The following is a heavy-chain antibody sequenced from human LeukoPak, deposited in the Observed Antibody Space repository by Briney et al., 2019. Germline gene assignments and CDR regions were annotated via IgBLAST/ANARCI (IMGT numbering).Heavy chain of an antibody. D-gene: IGHD3-22*01. V-gene: IGHV1-46*01. J-gene: IGHJ1*01. CDR1: GYTFTSYY. Sequence: ASVKVSCKASGYTFTSYYMHWVRQAPGQGLEWMGIINPSGGSTSYAQKLQGRVTMTTDTSTSTAYMELRSLRSDDTAVYYCAIEDIVVVNAEYFQHWGQGTLVTVSS. CDR3: AIEDIVVVNAEYFQH. CDR2: INPSGGST.